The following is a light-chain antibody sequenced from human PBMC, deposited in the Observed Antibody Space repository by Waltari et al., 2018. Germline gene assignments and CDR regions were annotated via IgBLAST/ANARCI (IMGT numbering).Light chain of an antibody. V-gene: IGLV1-40*01. CDR2: GNT. CDR1: SSNIGAGYD. J-gene: IGLJ3*02. Sequence: QSVLTQPPSVSGAPGQRVTISCTGSSSNIGAGYDVHWYQQLPGTAPKPPIYGNTDRPSGVPDGFAGSKSGTSASLAITGLQAEDEADYYCQSYDSSLTGSRVFGGGTKLTVL. CDR3: QSYDSSLTGSRV.